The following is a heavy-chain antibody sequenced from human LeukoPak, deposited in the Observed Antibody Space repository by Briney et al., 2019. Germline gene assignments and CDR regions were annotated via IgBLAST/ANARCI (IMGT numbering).Heavy chain of an antibody. V-gene: IGHV3-11*06. J-gene: IGHJ4*02. Sequence: GGSLRLSCAASGFTFSDYYMSRIRQAPGKGLEWVSYISSSSSYTNYADSVKGRFTISRDNAKNSLYLQMNSLRAEDTAVYYCAREGSVVVPHYYFDYWGQGTLVTVYS. CDR3: AREGSVVVPHYYFDY. D-gene: IGHD2-2*01. CDR2: ISSSSSYT. CDR1: GFTFSDYY.